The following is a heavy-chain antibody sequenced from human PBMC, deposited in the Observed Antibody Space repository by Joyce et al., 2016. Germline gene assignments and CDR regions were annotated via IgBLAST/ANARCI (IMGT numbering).Heavy chain of an antibody. J-gene: IGHJ2*01. Sequence: QQQLQESGPGLVKPSETLSLTCIVSGGSIRTSSYLWGWIRQPPGKGLEWLGSIYFSRKSYQNPSLKGRVNISVDTSKNQVSLKRSSVTAADTAGYYCARSGSDGLWYFDLWGRGTLVSVSS. D-gene: IGHD3-10*01. CDR2: IYFSRKS. CDR1: GGSIRTSSYL. CDR3: ARSGSDGLWYFDL. V-gene: IGHV4-39*01.